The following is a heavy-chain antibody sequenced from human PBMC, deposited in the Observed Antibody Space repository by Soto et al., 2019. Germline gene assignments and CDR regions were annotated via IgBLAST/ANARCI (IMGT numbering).Heavy chain of an antibody. V-gene: IGHV3-23*01. CDR3: ARDRIAARFLDYYYYGMDV. Sequence: GGSLRLSCAASGFIFSSYAMSWVRQAPGKGLEWVSAISGSGGSTYYADSVKGRFTISRDNSKNTLYLQMNSLRAEDTAVYYCARDRIAARFLDYYYYGMDVWGQGTTVTVSS. J-gene: IGHJ6*02. CDR2: ISGSGGST. CDR1: GFIFSSYA. D-gene: IGHD6-6*01.